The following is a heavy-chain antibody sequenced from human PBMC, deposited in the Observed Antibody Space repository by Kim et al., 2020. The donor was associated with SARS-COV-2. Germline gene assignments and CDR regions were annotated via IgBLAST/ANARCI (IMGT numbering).Heavy chain of an antibody. V-gene: IGHV4-30-2*01. Sequence: SETLSLTCAVSGGSISSGGYSWSWIRQPPGKGLEWIGYIYHSGSTYYNPSLKSRVTISVDRSKNQFSLKLSSVTAADTAVYYCARGGFYGWLRIHWYFDLWGRGTLVTVSS. D-gene: IGHD5-12*01. CDR1: GGSISSGGYS. CDR3: ARGGFYGWLRIHWYFDL. CDR2: IYHSGST. J-gene: IGHJ2*01.